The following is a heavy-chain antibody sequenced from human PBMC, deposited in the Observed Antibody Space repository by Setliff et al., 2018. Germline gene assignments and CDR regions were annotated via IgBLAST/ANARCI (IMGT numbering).Heavy chain of an antibody. Sequence: LSLTCAVYGGSFSDFYWIWIRQPPGEGLEWIGEITHRRVTTYNPSLQSRAAISLDTSKNHVSLKLSSVTAADTAVYYCARAHTWSLPSDNSGYPGWFDPWGQGTLVTVSS. V-gene: IGHV4-34*01. J-gene: IGHJ5*02. CDR3: ARAHTWSLPSDNSGYPGWFDP. CDR2: ITHRRVT. CDR1: GGSFSDFY. D-gene: IGHD3-22*01.